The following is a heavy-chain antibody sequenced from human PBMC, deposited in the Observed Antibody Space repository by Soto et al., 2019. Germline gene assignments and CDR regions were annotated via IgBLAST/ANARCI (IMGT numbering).Heavy chain of an antibody. Sequence: PGGSLRLSCAASGFIFSSYTMHWVRQAPDKGLEWVTLISTDGSIEHYADSVKGRFTISRDNSKNTLYLQMNSLRAEDTAVYYSARPNYYDSSGYYIRGAFDIWGQGTMVTVSS. J-gene: IGHJ3*02. CDR3: ARPNYYDSSGYYIRGAFDI. CDR1: GFIFSSYT. V-gene: IGHV3-30-3*01. CDR2: ISTDGSIE. D-gene: IGHD3-22*01.